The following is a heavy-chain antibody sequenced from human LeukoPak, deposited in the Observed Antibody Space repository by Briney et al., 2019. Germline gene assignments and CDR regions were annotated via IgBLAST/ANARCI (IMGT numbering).Heavy chain of an antibody. J-gene: IGHJ1*01. CDR3: ARAPSEIGGYYPEYFRH. Sequence: GGSLRLSCAASGFTFNIYAMTWVRQAPGKGLEWVSAISGSGGSTYYADSVKGRFTISRDNSKNTLYLQMNSLRAEDTGVYYCARAPSEIGGYYPEYFRHWGQGTLVTVSS. D-gene: IGHD3-22*01. CDR2: ISGSGGST. CDR1: GFTFNIYA. V-gene: IGHV3-23*01.